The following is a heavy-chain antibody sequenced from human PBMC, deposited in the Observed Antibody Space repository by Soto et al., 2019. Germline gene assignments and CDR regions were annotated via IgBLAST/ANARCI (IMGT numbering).Heavy chain of an antibody. V-gene: IGHV4-31*03. CDR1: GGSISSGGYY. J-gene: IGHJ4*02. CDR2: IYYSGST. D-gene: IGHD2-2*01. CDR3: ARNPAYCSSTSCYNFDY. Sequence: SETLSLTCTVSGGSISSGGYYWSWIRHHPGKGLEWIGYIYYSGSTYYNPSLKSRVTISVDTSKNQFSLKLSSVTAADTAVYYCARNPAYCSSTSCYNFDYWGQGTLVTVSS.